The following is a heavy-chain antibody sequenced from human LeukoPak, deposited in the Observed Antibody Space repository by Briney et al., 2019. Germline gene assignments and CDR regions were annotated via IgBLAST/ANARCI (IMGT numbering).Heavy chain of an antibody. D-gene: IGHD1-14*01. J-gene: IGHJ4*02. CDR3: ARGLGMDRRFDY. CDR2: INHSGST. Sequence: PSETLSLTCAVYGGSFSGYYWSWIRQPPGKGLEWIGEINHSGSTNYNPSLKSRVTISVDTSKNQSSLKLSSVTAADTAVYYCARGLGMDRRFDYWGQGTLVTVSS. V-gene: IGHV4-34*01. CDR1: GGSFSGYY.